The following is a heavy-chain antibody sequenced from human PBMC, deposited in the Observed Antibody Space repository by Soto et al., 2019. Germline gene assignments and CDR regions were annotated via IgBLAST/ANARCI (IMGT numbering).Heavy chain of an antibody. CDR2: IHYTGTS. D-gene: IGHD3-10*02. Sequence: ETLSLTCSVTGGSISSYDGSWIRQSPGKGLEWSGYIHYTGTSNSNPSLKSRVTMSVDTSNDQLSLKLYSVTAADTAVYYCAREGDGGGDNSVYVPEALLYWGQG. V-gene: IGHV4-59*01. CDR3: AREGDGGGDNSVYVPEALLY. CDR1: GGSISSYD. J-gene: IGHJ4*02.